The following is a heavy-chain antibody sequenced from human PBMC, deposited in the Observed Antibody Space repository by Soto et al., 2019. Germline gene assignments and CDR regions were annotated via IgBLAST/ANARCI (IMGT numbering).Heavy chain of an antibody. D-gene: IGHD3-3*01. J-gene: IGHJ6*02. CDR3: ARGLTYYEFWSGYNRHYYYGMDV. Sequence: PSETLSLTCAVYGGSFSGYYWSWIRQPPGKGLEWIGEINHSGSTNYNPSLKSRVTISVDTSKNQFSLKLSSVTAADTAVYYCARGLTYYEFWSGYNRHYYYGMDVWGQGTTVTV. V-gene: IGHV4-34*01. CDR1: GGSFSGYY. CDR2: INHSGST.